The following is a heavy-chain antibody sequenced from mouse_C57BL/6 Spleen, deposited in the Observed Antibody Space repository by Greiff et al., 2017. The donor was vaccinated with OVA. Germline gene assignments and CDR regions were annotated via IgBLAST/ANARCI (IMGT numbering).Heavy chain of an antibody. CDR1: GFTFSSYA. CDR3: TRGGSSYYFDY. D-gene: IGHD1-1*01. Sequence: EVKLMESGEGLVKPGGSLKLSCAASGFTFSSYAMSWVRQTPEKRLEWVAYISSGGDYIYYADTVKGQFTISRDNARNTLYLQMSSLKSEDTAMYYCTRGGSSYYFDYWGQGTTLTVSS. J-gene: IGHJ2*01. CDR2: ISSGGDYI. V-gene: IGHV5-9-1*02.